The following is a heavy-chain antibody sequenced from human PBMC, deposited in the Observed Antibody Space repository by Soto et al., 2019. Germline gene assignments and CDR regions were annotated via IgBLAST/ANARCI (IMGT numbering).Heavy chain of an antibody. CDR1: GDSVSSNSAA. CDR2: TYYRSRWYN. J-gene: IGHJ6*03. V-gene: IGHV6-1*01. Sequence: SQTLSLTCAISGDSVSSNSAAWNWIRQSPSRGLEWLGRTYYRSRWYNDYAVSVRSRITVNADTSKNQFSLHLNSVTPEDTAVYYCAGTSSLQRYYMDVWGKGTTVTVSS. CDR3: AGTSSLQRYYMDV. D-gene: IGHD1-7*01.